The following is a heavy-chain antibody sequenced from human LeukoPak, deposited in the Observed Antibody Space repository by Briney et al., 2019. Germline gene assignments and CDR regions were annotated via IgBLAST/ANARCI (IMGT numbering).Heavy chain of an antibody. J-gene: IGHJ4*02. CDR3: AKDQRYSSGWAGQGDYDY. D-gene: IGHD6-19*01. V-gene: IGHV3-23*01. Sequence: PGGSLRLSCTASGFICSDYAMSWARQAPGKGLEWVSAISGSGGSTYYADSVKGRFTISRDNSKNTLYLQMNSLRAEDTAVYYCAKDQRYSSGWAGQGDYDYWGQGTLVTVSS. CDR1: GFICSDYA. CDR2: ISGSGGST.